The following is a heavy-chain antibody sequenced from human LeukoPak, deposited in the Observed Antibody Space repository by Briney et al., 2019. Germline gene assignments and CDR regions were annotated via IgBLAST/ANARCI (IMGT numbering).Heavy chain of an antibody. CDR2: IFSGGDV. V-gene: IGHV3-53*01. J-gene: IGHJ6*03. D-gene: IGHD3-16*01. CDR1: GFPFSDFE. CDR3: AREGSFGERGYYFYFMDV. Sequence: GGSLRLSCEASGFPFSDFEMNWVRQAPGKGLEWLSNIFSGGDVHYADSVQGRFTISRDTSNNTLYLHINSLRVDDTAVYYCAREGSFGERGYYFYFMDVWGRGTTVTVSS.